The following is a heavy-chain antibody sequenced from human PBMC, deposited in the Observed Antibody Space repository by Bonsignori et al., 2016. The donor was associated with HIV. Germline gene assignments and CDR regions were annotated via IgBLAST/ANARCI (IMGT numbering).Heavy chain of an antibody. Sequence: VRQAPGKGLEWVSYISSSGSTIYYADSVKGRFTISRDNAKNSLYLQMNSLRAEDTAVYYCASFTVTTPYWGQGTLVTVSS. D-gene: IGHD4-17*01. CDR2: ISSSGSTI. V-gene: IGHV3-11*01. J-gene: IGHJ4*02. CDR3: ASFTVTTPY.